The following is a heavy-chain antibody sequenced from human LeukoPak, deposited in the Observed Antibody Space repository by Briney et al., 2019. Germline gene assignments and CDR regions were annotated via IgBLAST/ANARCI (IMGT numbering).Heavy chain of an antibody. J-gene: IGHJ3*02. V-gene: IGHV4-4*07. CDR2: IYTSGST. Sequence: SETLSLTCTVSGGSISSYYWSWIRQPAGKGLEWIGRIYTSGSTNYNPSLKSRVTMSVDTSKNQFSLKLSSVTAADTAVYYCARDLYSAALDVFDIWGQGTMVTVSS. D-gene: IGHD2-21*01. CDR3: ARDLYSAALDVFDI. CDR1: GGSISSYY.